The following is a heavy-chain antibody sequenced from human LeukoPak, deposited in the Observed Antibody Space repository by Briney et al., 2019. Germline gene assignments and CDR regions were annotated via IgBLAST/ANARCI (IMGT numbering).Heavy chain of an antibody. J-gene: IGHJ3*02. CDR1: GFTLSGYA. CDR3: ARDGGGPDAYDI. CDR2: ISYDGSNK. V-gene: IGHV3-30*04. Sequence: GGSLRLSCAASGFTLSGYAMHWVRQAPGKGLEWVAVISYDGSNKYYVDSVKGRFTISRDNSKNTLYLEMNSLRAEDTAVYFCARDGGGPDAYDIWGQGTMVTVSS.